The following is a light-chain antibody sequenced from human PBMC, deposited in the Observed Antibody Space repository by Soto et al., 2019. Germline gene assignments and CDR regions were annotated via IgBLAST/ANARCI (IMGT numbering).Light chain of an antibody. CDR3: QQRSNWPLT. CDR1: QSVSSY. Sequence: EIVLTQSPATLSLSPGARATLFCRASQSVSSYLAWYRQKPGQAPRLLIYDASNRAAGIPARFSGSGSGTDFTRTISTLEPEDFAVYYCQQRSNWPLTFGGGTKVEIK. V-gene: IGKV3-11*01. J-gene: IGKJ4*01. CDR2: DAS.